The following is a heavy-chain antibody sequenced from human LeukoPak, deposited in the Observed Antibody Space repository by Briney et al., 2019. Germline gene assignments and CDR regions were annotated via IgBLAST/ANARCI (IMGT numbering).Heavy chain of an antibody. V-gene: IGHV3-33*08. CDR2: IWYDGSNK. J-gene: IGHJ4*02. Sequence: GGSLRLSCAASGFTFSSYGMHWVRQAPGKGLEWVAVIWYDGSNKYYADSVKGRFTISRDNSKNTLYLQMNSLRAEDTAVYYCARELSGFGELLLYYWGQGTLVTVSS. CDR3: ARELSGFGELLLYY. CDR1: GFTFSSYG. D-gene: IGHD3-10*01.